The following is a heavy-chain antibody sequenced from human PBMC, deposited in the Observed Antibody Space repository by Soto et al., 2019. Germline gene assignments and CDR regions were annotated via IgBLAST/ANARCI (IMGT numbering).Heavy chain of an antibody. J-gene: IGHJ6*03. Sequence: QVQLVQSGAEVKKPGSSVKVSCKASGGTFSSYTISWVRQAPGQGLEWMGRIIPILGIANYAQKFQGRGTITADKSTSTAYIELSSLRSEDTAVYYCAGDGGIVVVPAAMGYYYYYMDVWRKGTTVTVSS. CDR2: IIPILGIA. V-gene: IGHV1-69*02. D-gene: IGHD2-2*01. CDR3: AGDGGIVVVPAAMGYYYYYMDV. CDR1: GGTFSSYT.